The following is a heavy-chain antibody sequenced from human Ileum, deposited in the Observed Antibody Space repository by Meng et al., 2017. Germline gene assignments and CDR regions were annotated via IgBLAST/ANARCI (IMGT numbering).Heavy chain of an antibody. CDR1: GFTFSSYA. D-gene: IGHD6-19*01. CDR3: ARPRVTVPGTRWFAT. Sequence: GGSLRLSCAASGFTFSSYAMSWVRQAPGNGLEWVSGIGSDGSAIYYGGSVEGRFTISRDNSKNTLYLQMTGLRAEDTAVYYCARPRVTVPGTRWFATWGQGNLVNGAS. CDR2: IGSDGSAI. V-gene: IGHV3-23*01. J-gene: IGHJ5*01.